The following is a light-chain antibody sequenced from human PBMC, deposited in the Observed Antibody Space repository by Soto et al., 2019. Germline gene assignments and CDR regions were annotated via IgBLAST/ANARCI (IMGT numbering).Light chain of an antibody. CDR3: SSYTTSSTRV. CDR2: DVS. J-gene: IGLJ1*01. Sequence: QSALTQPASVSGSPGQSITISCTGTSSDVGGYNYVSWYQQHPGKAPKLMIYDVSNRPSGVSNRFSGSKSGNTASLTISGLQADYEADSSCSSYTTSSTRVFGTGTEVTDL. CDR1: SSDVGGYNY. V-gene: IGLV2-14*01.